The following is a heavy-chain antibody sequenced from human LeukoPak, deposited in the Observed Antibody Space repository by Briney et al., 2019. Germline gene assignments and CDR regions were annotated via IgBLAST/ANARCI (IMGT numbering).Heavy chain of an antibody. J-gene: IGHJ6*03. V-gene: IGHV3-49*04. CDR1: GFTFGDYA. D-gene: IGHD3-16*01. Sequence: GGSLRLSCTASGFTFGDYAMTWVRQAPGKGLEWVGFIASETYGGTAEYAASVKGRFTISRDDSKSIAYLQMNSLKTEDTAVYYCARISHWAYYMDVWGKGTTVTISS. CDR3: ARISHWAYYMDV. CDR2: IASETYGGTA.